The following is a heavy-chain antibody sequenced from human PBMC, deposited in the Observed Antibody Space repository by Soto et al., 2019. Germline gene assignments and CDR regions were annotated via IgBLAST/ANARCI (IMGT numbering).Heavy chain of an antibody. Sequence: GEALKISCKGSGYSFTSYRIGWVRQMPGKGLGWMVIIYPGDADTRYSPSFQGQVTISADKSISTAYLQWSSLKASDTAMYYCARQASSGYHDAFDIWGQGTMVTVSS. V-gene: IGHV5-51*01. J-gene: IGHJ3*02. CDR1: GYSFTSYR. CDR2: IYPGDADT. CDR3: ARQASSGYHDAFDI. D-gene: IGHD3-22*01.